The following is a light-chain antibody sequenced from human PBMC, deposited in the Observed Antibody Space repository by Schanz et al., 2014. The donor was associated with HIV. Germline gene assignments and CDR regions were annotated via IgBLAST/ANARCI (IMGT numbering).Light chain of an antibody. CDR3: ATWDDSLNAWV. Sequence: QSVLTQPPSASGTPGQSVTISCSGSSSNIGSNAVHWYQQLPGTAPKLLIYINNQRPSGVPVRFSGSKSATSASLAISGLQSEDEADYYCATWDDSLNAWVFGGGTKLTVL. CDR1: SSNIGSNA. J-gene: IGLJ3*02. V-gene: IGLV1-44*01. CDR2: INN.